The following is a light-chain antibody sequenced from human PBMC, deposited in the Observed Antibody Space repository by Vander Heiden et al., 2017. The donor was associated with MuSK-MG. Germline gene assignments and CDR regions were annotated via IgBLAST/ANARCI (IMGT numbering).Light chain of an antibody. Sequence: DIQMTQSPSTLSASVGDRVTITCRASQSISSWLAWYQQKPGKAPKLLIYKASSLESGVPSRFSGSGSGTEFPLPISSLQPDDFATYYCQQDNGYSWTFGQGTKVEIK. V-gene: IGKV1-5*03. CDR1: QSISSW. J-gene: IGKJ1*01. CDR3: QQDNGYSWT. CDR2: KAS.